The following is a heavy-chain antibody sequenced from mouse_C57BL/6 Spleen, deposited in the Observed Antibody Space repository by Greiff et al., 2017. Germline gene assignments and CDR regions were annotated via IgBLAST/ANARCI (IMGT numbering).Heavy chain of an antibody. Sequence: QVQLQQPGAELVRPGTSVKLSCKASGYTFTSYWMHWVKQRPGEGLEWIGVIDPSDSYTNYNQKFKGKATLTVDTSSSTAYMQLSSLTSEDSAVYYCAIHYYGSSYPAWFAYWGQGTLVTVSA. J-gene: IGHJ3*01. CDR2: IDPSDSYT. V-gene: IGHV1-59*01. CDR1: GYTFTSYW. CDR3: AIHYYGSSYPAWFAY. D-gene: IGHD1-1*01.